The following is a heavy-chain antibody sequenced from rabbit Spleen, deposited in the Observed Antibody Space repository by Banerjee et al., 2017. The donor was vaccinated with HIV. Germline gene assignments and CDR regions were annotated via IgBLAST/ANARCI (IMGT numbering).Heavy chain of an antibody. J-gene: IGHJ6*01. CDR2: IYISGGST. CDR3: ARDTSSSFSSYGMDL. CDR1: GFDLSSYYY. Sequence: QSLEESGGDLVKPGASLTLTCTASGFDLSSYYYMCWVRQAPGKGLEWIACIYISGGSTYHASWAKGRFTISETSSTTVTLQMTSLTAADTATYFCARDTSSSFSSYGMDLWGPGTLVTVS. D-gene: IGHD1-1*01. V-gene: IGHV1S40*01.